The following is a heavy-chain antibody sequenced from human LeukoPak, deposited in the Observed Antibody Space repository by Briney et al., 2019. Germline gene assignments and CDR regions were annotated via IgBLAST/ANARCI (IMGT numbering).Heavy chain of an antibody. CDR1: GGSLNGYF. V-gene: IGHV4-59*01. Sequence: SETLSLTCTVSGGSLNGYFWIWIRQPPGKGLEWIGYIHYSGSTNYSPSLKSRVTISVDTSKNQFSLKLSSVTAADTAVYYCARVGCSGGSCPFDNWGQGSLVTVSS. J-gene: IGHJ4*02. D-gene: IGHD2-15*01. CDR3: ARVGCSGGSCPFDN. CDR2: IHYSGST.